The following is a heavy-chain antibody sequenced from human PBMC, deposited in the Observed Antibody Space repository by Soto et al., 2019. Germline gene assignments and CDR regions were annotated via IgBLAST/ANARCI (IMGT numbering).Heavy chain of an antibody. J-gene: IGHJ4*02. D-gene: IGHD2-21*01. CDR2: ISSSSSYI. Sequence: PGGSLRLSCAASGFTFSSYSMNWVRQAPGKGLEWVSSISSSSSYIYYADSVKGRFTISRDNAKNTLYLQMNSLRAEDTAVYYCAKDLSPLTPLIPEICWGQGTLVTVSS. V-gene: IGHV3-21*04. CDR1: GFTFSSYS. CDR3: AKDLSPLTPLIPEIC.